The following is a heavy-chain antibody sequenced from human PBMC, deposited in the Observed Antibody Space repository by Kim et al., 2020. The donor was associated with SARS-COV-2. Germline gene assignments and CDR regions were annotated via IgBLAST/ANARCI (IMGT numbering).Heavy chain of an antibody. CDR3: ARDAYYGSWSYFGY. D-gene: IGHD3-10*01. V-gene: IGHV1-18*01. Sequence: QKLQGRVTMTTDTSTSTAYMELRSLRSDDTAVYYCARDAYYGSWSYFGYWGQGTLVTVSS. J-gene: IGHJ4*02.